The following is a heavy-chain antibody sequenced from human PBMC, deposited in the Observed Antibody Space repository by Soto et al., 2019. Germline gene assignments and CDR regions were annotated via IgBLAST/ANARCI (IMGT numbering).Heavy chain of an antibody. CDR2: IKQDGSEK. CDR3: ARRTSDYGDYEEYYYYMDV. J-gene: IGHJ6*03. CDR1: GFTFSSYW. Sequence: GGSLRLSCAASGFTFSSYWMSWVRQAPGKGLEWVANIKQDGSEKYYVDSVKGRFTISRDNAKNSLYLQMNSLRAEDTAVYYCARRTSDYGDYEEYYYYMDVWGKGTTVTVSS. V-gene: IGHV3-7*01. D-gene: IGHD4-17*01.